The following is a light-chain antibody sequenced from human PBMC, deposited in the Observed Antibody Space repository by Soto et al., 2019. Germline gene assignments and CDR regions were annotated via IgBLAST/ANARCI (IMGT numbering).Light chain of an antibody. CDR1: QSVGSTY. J-gene: IGKJ4*01. CDR3: QQFSSYPLT. Sequence: VLTQSPGTLSLSPGERATLSCRASQSVGSTYLAWYQQKPGQAPRLLIYGASSRAAGIPDRFSGGGSGTDFTLTISRLEPEDFAVYYCQQFSSYPLTFGGGTKVDIK. V-gene: IGKV3-20*01. CDR2: GAS.